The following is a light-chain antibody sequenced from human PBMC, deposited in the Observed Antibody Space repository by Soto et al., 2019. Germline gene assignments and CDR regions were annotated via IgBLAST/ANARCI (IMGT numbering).Light chain of an antibody. CDR3: QSYDDSLSVHYV. V-gene: IGLV2-8*01. J-gene: IGLJ1*01. CDR1: SSDVGGYNY. CDR2: EVS. Sequence: QSVLTQPPSASGSPGQSVTISCTGTSSDVGGYNYVSWYQQHPGKAPKLMIYEVSKRPSGVPDRFSGSKSGTTASLAVTGLQAEDEADYYCQSYDDSLSVHYVFVTGTKVTVL.